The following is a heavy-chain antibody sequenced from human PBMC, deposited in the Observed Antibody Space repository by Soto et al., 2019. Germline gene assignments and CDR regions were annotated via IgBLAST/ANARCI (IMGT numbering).Heavy chain of an antibody. V-gene: IGHV2-5*02. D-gene: IGHD1-26*01. CDR1: GFSLRSSGVG. J-gene: IGHJ5*02. Sequence: QITLKESGPTLVKPTQTLTLTCTFSGFSLRSSGVGVGWIRQPPGKALEWLALIYWDDDKRYRSSLKSRLTITKDTSNDPVVLTMTNMDPVDTATYYCARNHYLNNWFDPSGQGTLVTVSS. CDR2: IYWDDDK. CDR3: ARNHYLNNWFDP.